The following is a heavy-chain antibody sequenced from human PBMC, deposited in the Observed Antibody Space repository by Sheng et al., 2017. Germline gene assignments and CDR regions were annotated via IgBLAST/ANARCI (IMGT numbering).Heavy chain of an antibody. D-gene: IGHD3-16*02. Sequence: QVQLQQWGAGLLKPSETLSLTCAVYGGSFSGYYWSWIRQPPGKGLEWIGEINHSGSTNYNPSLKSRVTISVDTSKNQFSLKLSSVTAADTAVYYCAREMITFGGVIPLEYYFDYWGQGTLVTVSS. J-gene: IGHJ4*02. CDR3: AREMITFGGVIPLEYYFDY. V-gene: IGHV4-34*01. CDR2: INHSGST. CDR1: GGSFSGYY.